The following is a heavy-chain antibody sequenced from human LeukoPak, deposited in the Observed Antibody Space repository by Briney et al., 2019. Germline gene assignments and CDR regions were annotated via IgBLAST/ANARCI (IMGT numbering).Heavy chain of an antibody. CDR1: GGSISSSSYY. D-gene: IGHD1/OR15-1a*01. V-gene: IGHV4-39*02. J-gene: IGHJ4*02. Sequence: SETLSLTCTVSGGSISSSSYYWGWIRQPPGKGLEWIGSIYYSGSTYYNPSLKSRVTISVDTSKNQFSLKLSSVTAADTAVYYCARDGSGYNWNTYFDYWGQGTLFTVSS. CDR2: IYYSGST. CDR3: ARDGSGYNWNTYFDY.